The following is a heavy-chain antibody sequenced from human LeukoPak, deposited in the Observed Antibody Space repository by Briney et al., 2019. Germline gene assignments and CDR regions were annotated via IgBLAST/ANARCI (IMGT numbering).Heavy chain of an antibody. D-gene: IGHD4-23*01. J-gene: IGHJ4*02. V-gene: IGHV3-53*01. CDR2: IYSGGST. CDR3: ATLVVTQRKPYFDY. CDR1: GFTVSSNY. Sequence: GGSLRLSCAASGFTVSSNYMSWVRQAPGKGLEWVSVIYSGGSTHYADSVKGRFTISRDNSKNTQYLQMNSLRAEDTAVYYCATLVVTQRKPYFDYWGQGTLVTVSS.